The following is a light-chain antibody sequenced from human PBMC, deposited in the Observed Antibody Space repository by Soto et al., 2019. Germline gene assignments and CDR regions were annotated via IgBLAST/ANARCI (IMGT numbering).Light chain of an antibody. V-gene: IGKV3-11*01. CDR1: QSVSFS. J-gene: IGKJ4*01. Sequence: EIVLTQSPATLSLSPGERATLSCRASQSVSFSLAWYQQKPGQAPRPLIYDASTRATGIPDRFSGGGSGTDFTLTISGLEPEDFAVYYCQQFSSYPRTFGGGTKVDIK. CDR2: DAS. CDR3: QQFSSYPRT.